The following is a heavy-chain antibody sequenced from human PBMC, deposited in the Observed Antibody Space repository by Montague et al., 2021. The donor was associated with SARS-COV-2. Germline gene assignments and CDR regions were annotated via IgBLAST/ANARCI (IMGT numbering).Heavy chain of an antibody. J-gene: IGHJ4*02. CDR1: GFTFSSHG. CDR2: MWYDGSKE. CDR3: ARDTYSSTSGTLDF. V-gene: IGHV3-33*01. Sequence: YLRLSCAASGFTFSSHGMHWFRQAPGKGLEWVAVMWYDGSKENYADSVKGRFTISRDNSEHMLYLQLNSLRAEDTAVYYCARDTYSSTSGTLDFWGRGTLVTVSS. D-gene: IGHD6-13*01.